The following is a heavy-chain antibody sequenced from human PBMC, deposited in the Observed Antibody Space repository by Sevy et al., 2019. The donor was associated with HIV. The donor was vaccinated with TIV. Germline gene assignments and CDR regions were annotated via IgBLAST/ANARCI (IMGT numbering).Heavy chain of an antibody. D-gene: IGHD6-13*01. CDR3: ARVAADDPDFYYYGMDV. CDR2: ISSCSSHI. Sequence: GGSLRLSCAASGFTFSSYAMNWVRQAPGKGLEWVSSISSCSSHIYPADSLKGRFTISRANAKNSLFLQMKSLRAEDTAIYYCARVAADDPDFYYYGMDVWGQGTTVTVSS. V-gene: IGHV3-21*04. J-gene: IGHJ6*02. CDR1: GFTFSSYA.